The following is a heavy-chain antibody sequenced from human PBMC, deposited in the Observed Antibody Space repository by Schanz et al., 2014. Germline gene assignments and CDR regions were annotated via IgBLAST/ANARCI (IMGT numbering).Heavy chain of an antibody. D-gene: IGHD5-12*01. CDR1: GYTFTRYY. CDR2: INGYNGHT. Sequence: QVLQVQSGSELKKPGTSVKVSCKASGYTFTRYYIHWVRQAPGQGLEWMGWINGYNGHTLYAQKFQGRVTMTTDTSTSTSYMELTSLRFDDTAVYYCARDFSAYVGNYFDYWGQGTLVTVSS. J-gene: IGHJ4*02. V-gene: IGHV1-18*04. CDR3: ARDFSAYVGNYFDY.